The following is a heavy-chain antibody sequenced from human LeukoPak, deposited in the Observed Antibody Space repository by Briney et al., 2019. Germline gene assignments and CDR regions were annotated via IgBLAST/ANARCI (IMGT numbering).Heavy chain of an antibody. Sequence: PSETLSLTCTVSGGSISSSSYYWGWIRQPPGKGLEWIGSIYYSGSTYYNPSLKSRVTISVDTSKNQLSLKLSSVTAADTAVYYCARHTVYGSGSYLQYFQHWGQGTLVTVSS. D-gene: IGHD3-10*01. J-gene: IGHJ1*01. CDR3: ARHTVYGSGSYLQYFQH. CDR1: GGSISSSSYY. V-gene: IGHV4-39*01. CDR2: IYYSGST.